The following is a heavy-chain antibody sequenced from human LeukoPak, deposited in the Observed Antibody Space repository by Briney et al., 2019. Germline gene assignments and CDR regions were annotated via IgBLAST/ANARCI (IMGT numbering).Heavy chain of an antibody. D-gene: IGHD2-15*01. CDR3: ARDGGSRAFDY. J-gene: IGHJ4*02. CDR1: GFTFSSYA. V-gene: IGHV3-30*04. Sequence: GGSVRLSCAASGFTFSSYAMHWVRQAPGKGLEWVAVISYDGSNKYYADSVKGRFTISRDNSKNTLYLQMNSLRAEDTAVYYCARDGGSRAFDYWGQGTLVTVSS. CDR2: ISYDGSNK.